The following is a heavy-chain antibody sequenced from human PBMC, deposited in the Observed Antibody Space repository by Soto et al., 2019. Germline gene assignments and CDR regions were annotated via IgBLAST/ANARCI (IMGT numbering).Heavy chain of an antibody. CDR2: IRGTGGST. CDR3: AKNWDTTSSSSSH. Sequence: EVQLLESGGGLVQPGGSLRLSCAASGFTFSTYAMSWVRQAPGKGLEWVSAIRGTGGSTYYADSLKGRFTISRDNSKNTLYLQMNSLRAEDTAVYYCAKNWDTTSSSSSHWGQGTLVTVSS. V-gene: IGHV3-23*01. CDR1: GFTFSTYA. J-gene: IGHJ4*02. D-gene: IGHD6-6*01.